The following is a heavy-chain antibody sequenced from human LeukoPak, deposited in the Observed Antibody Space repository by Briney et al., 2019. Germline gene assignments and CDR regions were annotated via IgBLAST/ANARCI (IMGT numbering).Heavy chain of an antibody. J-gene: IGHJ4*02. CDR1: GGSISSHY. Sequence: PSETLSLTCTVSGGSISSHYWSWIRQPAGKGLEWIGRIYTSGSTNYNPSLKSRVTMSVDTSKNQFSLKLSSVTAADTAVYYCARELDYDSSGYYPRRGYYFDYWGQGTLVTVSS. CDR2: IYTSGST. CDR3: ARELDYDSSGYYPRRGYYFDY. V-gene: IGHV4-4*07. D-gene: IGHD3-22*01.